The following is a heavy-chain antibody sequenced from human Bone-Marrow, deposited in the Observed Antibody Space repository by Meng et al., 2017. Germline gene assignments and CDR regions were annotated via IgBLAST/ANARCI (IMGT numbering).Heavy chain of an antibody. CDR3: ARGPTTMAHDFDY. Sequence: QWHLRTWGAGLWNPPEPLSLHCVVSGGSFSDYYWSWIRQPPGKGLEWIGEINHSGSTNYNPSLESRATISVDTSQNNLSLKLSSVTAADSAVYYCARGPTTMAHDFDYWGQGTLVTVSS. CDR2: INHSGST. D-gene: IGHD4-11*01. CDR1: GGSFSDYY. V-gene: IGHV4-34*01. J-gene: IGHJ4*02.